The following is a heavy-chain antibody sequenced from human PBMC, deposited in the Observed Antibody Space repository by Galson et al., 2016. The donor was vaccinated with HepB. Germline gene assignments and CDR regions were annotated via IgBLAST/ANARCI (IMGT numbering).Heavy chain of an antibody. J-gene: IGHJ4*02. V-gene: IGHV3-9*01. Sequence: SLRLSCAASGFTFSSYGMHWVRQAPGKGLEWVAGISWDSGDLGYADSVKGRFTISRDNANNSLYLQMNSLRPEDTGLYHCVKDIGYGKYAWGFDFWGQGSLVTVAS. CDR2: ISWDSGDL. CDR1: GFTFSSYG. D-gene: IGHD4-17*01. CDR3: VKDIGYGKYAWGFDF.